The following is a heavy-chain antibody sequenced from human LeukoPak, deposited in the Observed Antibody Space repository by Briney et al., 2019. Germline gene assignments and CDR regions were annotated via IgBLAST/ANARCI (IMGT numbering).Heavy chain of an antibody. CDR1: GGSISSGGYS. CDR3: ARAPSYYDSSGSYGMDV. J-gene: IGHJ6*02. Sequence: PSETLSLTCAVSGGSISSGGYSWSWIRQPPGKGLEWIGYIYHSGSTYYNPSLKSRVTISVDRSKNQFSLKLSSVTAADTAVYYCARAPSYYDSSGSYGMDVWGQGTTVTVSS. CDR2: IYHSGST. D-gene: IGHD3-22*01. V-gene: IGHV4-30-2*01.